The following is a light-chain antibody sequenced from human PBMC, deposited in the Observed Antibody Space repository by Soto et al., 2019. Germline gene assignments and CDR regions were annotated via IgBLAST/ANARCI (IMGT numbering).Light chain of an antibody. J-gene: IGLJ1*01. CDR1: SSNIGAGYD. V-gene: IGLV1-40*01. Sequence: QSVLTQPPSVSGAPGQRVTISCTGSSSNIGAGYDVHWYQQRPGTAPKLLIFGNINRPSGVPDRFSGSKSGTSASLAITGLPAEDEGDYYCQAYYSTLSARYVFGTGTKLTVL. CDR2: GNI. CDR3: QAYYSTLSARYV.